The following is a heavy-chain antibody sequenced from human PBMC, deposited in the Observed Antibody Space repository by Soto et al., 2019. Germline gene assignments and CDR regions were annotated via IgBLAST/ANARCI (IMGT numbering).Heavy chain of an antibody. CDR3: AKDLTYYYDSSGYYPPDLDY. J-gene: IGHJ4*02. CDR1: GFTFSSYA. V-gene: IGHV3-23*01. CDR2: ISGSGGST. D-gene: IGHD3-22*01. Sequence: PGGSLRLSCAASGFTFSSYAMHWVRQAPGKGLEWVSAISGSGGSTYYADSVKGRFTISRDNSKNTLYLQMNSLRAEDTAVYYCAKDLTYYYDSSGYYPPDLDYWGQGTLVTVSS.